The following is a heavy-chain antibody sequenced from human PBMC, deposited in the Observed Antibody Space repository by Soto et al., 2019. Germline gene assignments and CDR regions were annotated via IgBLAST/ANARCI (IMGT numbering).Heavy chain of an antibody. CDR2: IYYSGST. J-gene: IGHJ5*02. Sequence: PSETLSLTCTVSGGSISSSSYYWGWIRQPPGKGLEWIGSIYYSGSTYYNPSLKSRVTISVDTSKNQFSLKLSSVTAADTAVYYCARHAWRRELPYNWFDPWGQGTLVTVSS. CDR1: GGSISSSSYY. CDR3: ARHAWRRELPYNWFDP. V-gene: IGHV4-39*01. D-gene: IGHD1-26*01.